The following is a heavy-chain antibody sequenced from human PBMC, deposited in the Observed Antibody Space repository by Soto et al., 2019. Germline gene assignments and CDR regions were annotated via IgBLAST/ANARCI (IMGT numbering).Heavy chain of an antibody. CDR2: IIPIFGTA. D-gene: IGHD4-17*01. CDR1: GGTFSSYA. V-gene: IGHV1-69*12. Sequence: QVQLVQSGAEVKKPGSSVKVSCKASGGTFSSYAISWVRQAPGQGLEWMGGIIPIFGTANYAQKFQGRVTITADESTSTAYMELSSLRSEDTAVYYCARTILYGDRSHSEGSDYRGQGTLVTVSS. CDR3: ARTILYGDRSHSEGSDY. J-gene: IGHJ4*02.